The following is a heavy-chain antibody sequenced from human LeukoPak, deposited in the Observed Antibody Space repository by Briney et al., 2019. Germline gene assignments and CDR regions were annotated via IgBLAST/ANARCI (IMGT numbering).Heavy chain of an antibody. D-gene: IGHD3-10*01. V-gene: IGHV3-21*01. CDR2: ISSSSSYI. CDR3: ARGATSEGVIGY. CDR1: GFTFSSYS. Sequence: PGGSLRLSCVASGFTFSSYSMNWVRQAPGKGLEWVSSISSSSSYIYYADSVKGRFTISRDNAKNSLYLQMNSLRAEDTAVYYCARGATSEGVIGYWGQGTLVTVSS. J-gene: IGHJ4*02.